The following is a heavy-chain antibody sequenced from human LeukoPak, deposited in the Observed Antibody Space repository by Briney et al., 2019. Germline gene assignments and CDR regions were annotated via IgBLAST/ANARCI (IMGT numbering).Heavy chain of an antibody. D-gene: IGHD3-10*01. CDR2: FDPEDGET. CDR1: GYTLTELS. CDR3: ARNYYGSGSYYRGFDY. V-gene: IGHV1-24*01. Sequence: ASVKVSCKVSGYTLTELSMHWVRQAPGKGLEWMGGFDPEDGETIYAQKFQGRVTMTEDTSTDTAYMELSSLRSEDTAVYYCARNYYGSGSYYRGFDYWGQGTLVTVSS. J-gene: IGHJ4*02.